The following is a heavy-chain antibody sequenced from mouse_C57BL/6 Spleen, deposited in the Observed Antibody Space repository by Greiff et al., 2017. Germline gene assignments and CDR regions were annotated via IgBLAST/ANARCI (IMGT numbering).Heavy chain of an antibody. Sequence: VLLQQSGAELVRPGASVKLSCTASGFNIKDDYMHWVKQRPEQGLEWIGWIDPENGDTEYASKFQGKATITADTSSNTAYLQLSSLTSEDTAVYYCRLRWYFDVWGTGTTVTVSS. CDR1: GFNIKDDY. CDR2: IDPENGDT. V-gene: IGHV14-4*01. J-gene: IGHJ1*03. CDR3: RLRWYFDV.